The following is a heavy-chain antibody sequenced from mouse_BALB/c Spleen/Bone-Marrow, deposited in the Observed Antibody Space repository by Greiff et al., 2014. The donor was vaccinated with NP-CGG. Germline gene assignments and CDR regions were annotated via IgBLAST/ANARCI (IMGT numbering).Heavy chain of an antibody. CDR1: GFSLSRYS. CDR3: AREYGNQPGFAY. D-gene: IGHD2-10*02. Sequence: VKLMESGPGLVAPSQSLSITCTVSGFSLSRYSVHWVRQPPGKGLEWLGMIWGGGSTDYNSALKSRLSISKDNSKSQVFLKMNCLQTDDTAMYYCAREYGNQPGFAYWGQGTLVTVSS. V-gene: IGHV2-6-4*01. CDR2: IWGGGST. J-gene: IGHJ3*01.